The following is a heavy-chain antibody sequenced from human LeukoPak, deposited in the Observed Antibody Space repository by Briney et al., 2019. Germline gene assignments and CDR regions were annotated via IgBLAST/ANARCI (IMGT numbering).Heavy chain of an antibody. CDR2: ISHDGSDT. V-gene: IGHV3-30*18. CDR3: AKGGYCSATRCYVGKGMDD. D-gene: IGHD2-2*01. Sequence: GRSLRLSCAASGSTFDPYGMHWVRQAPGKGLEWVAVISHDGSDTYYADSVKGRFTISRDNSKNTVSLQVNSLRAEDTAAYYCAKGGYCSATRCYVGKGMDDWGQGTLVTVSS. CDR1: GSTFDPYG. J-gene: IGHJ4*02.